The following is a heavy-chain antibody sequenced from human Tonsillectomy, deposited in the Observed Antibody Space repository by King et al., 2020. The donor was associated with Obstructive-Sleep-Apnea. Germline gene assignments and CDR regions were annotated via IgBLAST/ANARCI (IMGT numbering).Heavy chain of an antibody. CDR1: GYSFTSYW. Sequence: VQLVESGAEEKKPGESLKISCKGSGYSFTSYWIGWVRQMPGKGLEWLGISYPGDSDTRYSPSFQGQVTISADKSISTAYLQWSSLKASDTAIYYCARQMGATNDYFDYWGQGTLVTVSS. CDR3: ARQMGATNDYFDY. D-gene: IGHD1-26*01. CDR2: SYPGDSDT. V-gene: IGHV5-51*01. J-gene: IGHJ4*02.